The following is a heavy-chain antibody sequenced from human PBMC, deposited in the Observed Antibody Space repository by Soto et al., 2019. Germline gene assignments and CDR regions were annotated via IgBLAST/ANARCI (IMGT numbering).Heavy chain of an antibody. J-gene: IGHJ3*01. CDR3: ARGGYCDTTTCYRLNAFDV. Sequence: QPGGSLRLSCAVSGLTFSSYEMNWVRQAPEKGLEWVSYISPSGTTIYADSVRGRFTISRDNAKNSLYLQMNSLRAEDTAVYYCARGGYCDTTTCYRLNAFDVWGQGTVVT. D-gene: IGHD2-2*01. V-gene: IGHV3-48*03. CDR2: ISPSGTT. CDR1: GLTFSSYE.